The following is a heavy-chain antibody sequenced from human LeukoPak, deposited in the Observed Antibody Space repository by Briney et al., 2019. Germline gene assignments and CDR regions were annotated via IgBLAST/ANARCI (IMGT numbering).Heavy chain of an antibody. J-gene: IGHJ4*02. CDR1: GYSISNGYY. D-gene: IGHD6-13*01. V-gene: IGHV4-38-2*02. CDR2: IYHTGSA. Sequence: SETLSLTCTVSGYSISNGYYWGWIRQSPEKGLEWIGGIYHTGSAYYNPSLRSRVTISVDTSKDQFSLKLSSVTAADTALYYCARVIDVAAAGYFDSWGQGTQVTVSS. CDR3: ARVIDVAAAGYFDS.